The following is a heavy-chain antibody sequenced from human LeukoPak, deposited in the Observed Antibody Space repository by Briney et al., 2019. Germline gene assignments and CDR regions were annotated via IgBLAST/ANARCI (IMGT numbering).Heavy chain of an antibody. CDR2: IYPGDSDT. Sequence: GESLKISCKGSGYSFTSYWIGWVRQMPGKGLEWMGIIYPGDSDTRYSPSFQGQVTISAVKSINTAYLQWSSLKASDTAIYYCARKTTVVAFDIWGRGTMVTVSS. D-gene: IGHD4-17*01. V-gene: IGHV5-51*01. CDR1: GYSFTSYW. CDR3: ARKTTVVAFDI. J-gene: IGHJ3*02.